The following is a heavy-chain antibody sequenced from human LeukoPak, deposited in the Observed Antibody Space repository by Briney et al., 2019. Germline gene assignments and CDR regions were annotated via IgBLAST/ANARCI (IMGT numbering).Heavy chain of an antibody. Sequence: GGSLTLSCAASGFTFSDYYMSWIRQAPGKGLEWVSYISSSGSTIYYADSVKGRFTISRDNAKNSLYLQMNSLRAEDTAVYYCARDSSSWYTYYYYGMDVWGQGTTVTVSS. J-gene: IGHJ6*02. CDR3: ARDSSSWYTYYYYGMDV. D-gene: IGHD6-13*01. CDR2: ISSSGSTI. V-gene: IGHV3-11*01. CDR1: GFTFSDYY.